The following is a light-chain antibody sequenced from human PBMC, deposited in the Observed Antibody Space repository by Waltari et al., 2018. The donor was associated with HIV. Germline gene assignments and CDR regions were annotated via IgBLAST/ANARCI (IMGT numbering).Light chain of an antibody. Sequence: QSVLHQPPSASGTPAQRDRISASGRNSHSGSTSVHRYQQLPGAAPKLLISLNDQRPSGVPDRFSGSKSGTSASLVISALRSEDEADYFCSVWDDSLAGWMFGGGTRLTVL. CDR2: LND. CDR3: SVWDDSLAGWM. V-gene: IGLV1-47*01. J-gene: IGLJ3*02. CDR1: NSHSGSTS.